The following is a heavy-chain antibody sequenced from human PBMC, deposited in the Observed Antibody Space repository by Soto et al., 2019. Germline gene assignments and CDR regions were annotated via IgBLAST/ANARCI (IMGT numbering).Heavy chain of an antibody. V-gene: IGHV4-59*01. J-gene: IGHJ5*02. D-gene: IGHD6-13*01. Sequence: PSETLSLTCTVSGGSISSYYWSWIRQPPGKGLEWIGDIYYSGSTNYNPSLKSRVTISVDTSKNQFSLKLSSVTAADTAVYYCARSAAEWFDPWGQGTLVTVSS. CDR1: GGSISSYY. CDR2: IYYSGST. CDR3: ARSAAEWFDP.